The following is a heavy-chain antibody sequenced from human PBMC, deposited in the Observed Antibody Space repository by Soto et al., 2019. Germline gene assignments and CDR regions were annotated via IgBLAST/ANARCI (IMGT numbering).Heavy chain of an antibody. D-gene: IGHD2-21*02. J-gene: IGHJ6*02. Sequence: PSETLSLTCAVSGDSISSYYCMWIRQPPGKGLESIGYLYYGRSANYNPSLKSRVTLSVDTSTNQCSLTLSSMTAADTAVYYCARDLWGYCGTDCYPLDVWGQGTTVT. CDR2: LYYGRSA. V-gene: IGHV4-59*01. CDR1: GDSISSYY. CDR3: ARDLWGYCGTDCYPLDV.